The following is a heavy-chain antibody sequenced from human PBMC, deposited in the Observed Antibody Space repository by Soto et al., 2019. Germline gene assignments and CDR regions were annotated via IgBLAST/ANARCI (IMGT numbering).Heavy chain of an antibody. D-gene: IGHD3-10*01. V-gene: IGHV3-23*01. J-gene: IGHJ4*02. CDR3: AKGMVRGVITFFEY. CDR2: ISGSGGST. Sequence: GGSLILSCTASGFTFSSYAMSWVRQAPGKGLEWVSAISGSGGSTYYADSVKGRFTISRDNSKNTLYLQMNSLRAEDTAVYYCAKGMVRGVITFFEYWGQGTLVTVSS. CDR1: GFTFSSYA.